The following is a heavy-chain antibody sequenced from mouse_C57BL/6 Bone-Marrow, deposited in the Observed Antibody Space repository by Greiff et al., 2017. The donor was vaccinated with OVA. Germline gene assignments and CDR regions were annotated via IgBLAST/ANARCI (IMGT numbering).Heavy chain of an antibody. J-gene: IGHJ4*01. CDR3: ASTTVVDGYAMDY. CDR1: GYTFTDYY. D-gene: IGHD1-1*01. V-gene: IGHV1-75*01. CDR2: IFPGSGST. Sequence: VKLMESGPELVKPGASVKISCKASGYTFTDYYINWVKQRPGQGLEWIGWIFPGSGSTYYNEKFKGKATLTVDKSSSTAYMLLSSLTSEDSAVYFCASTTVVDGYAMDYWGQGTSVTVSS.